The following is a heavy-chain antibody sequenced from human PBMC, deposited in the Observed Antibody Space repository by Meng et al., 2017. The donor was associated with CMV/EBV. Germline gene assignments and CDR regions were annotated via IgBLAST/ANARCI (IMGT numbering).Heavy chain of an antibody. J-gene: IGHJ4*02. CDR1: GFTFSNAW. V-gene: IGHV3-15*01. CDR3: TDTVAAAARWDDDDY. D-gene: IGHD6-13*01. CDR2: IKSKTDGGTT. Sequence: GESLKISCAASGFTFSNAWMSWVRQAPGKGLEWVGRIKSKTDGGTTDYAAPVKGRFTISRNDSKNTLYLQMNSLQTADTAVYYCTDTVAAAARWDDDDYWGQGTLVTVSS.